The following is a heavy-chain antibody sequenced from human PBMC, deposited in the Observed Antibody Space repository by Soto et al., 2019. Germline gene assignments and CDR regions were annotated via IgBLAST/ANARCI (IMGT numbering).Heavy chain of an antibody. J-gene: IGHJ6*02. V-gene: IGHV3-30-3*01. Sequence: QVQLVESGGGVVQPGRSLRLSCAASGFTFSSYAMHWVRQAPGKGLEWVAVISYDGSNKYYADSVKGRFTISRDNSKNXLXLXXNSLRAEDTAVYYCAREVGEQLDPETYYYYYGMDVWGQGTTVTVSS. CDR2: ISYDGSNK. D-gene: IGHD6-6*01. CDR3: AREVGEQLDPETYYYYYGMDV. CDR1: GFTFSSYA.